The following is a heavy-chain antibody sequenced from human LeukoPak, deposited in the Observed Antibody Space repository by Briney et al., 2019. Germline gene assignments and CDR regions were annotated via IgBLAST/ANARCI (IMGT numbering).Heavy chain of an antibody. CDR3: AKGLRGPAAGTDYFDY. CDR1: GFIFSSYV. CDR2: ISGSGDNT. Sequence: RGGSLRLSCAASGFIFSSYVLSWVRQAPGKGLEWVSAISGSGDNTYYADSVKGRFTISRDKSMNTLYLQMNSLRDEDTAVYYCAKGLRGPAAGTDYFDYWGQGTLVTVSS. D-gene: IGHD6-13*01. V-gene: IGHV3-23*01. J-gene: IGHJ4*02.